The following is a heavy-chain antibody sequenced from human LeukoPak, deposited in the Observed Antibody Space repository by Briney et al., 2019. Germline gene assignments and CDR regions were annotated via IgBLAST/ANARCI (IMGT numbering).Heavy chain of an antibody. V-gene: IGHV1-69*04. Sequence: SVKVSCKASGGTFSSYAISWVRQAPGQGLEWMGRIIPILGIANYAQKFQGRVTITADKSTSTAYMELSSLRSEDTAVYYCASELGYCSSTSCNYYYYGMDVWGQGTTVTVSS. CDR2: IIPILGIA. CDR1: GGTFSSYA. D-gene: IGHD2-2*01. J-gene: IGHJ6*02. CDR3: ASELGYCSSTSCNYYYYGMDV.